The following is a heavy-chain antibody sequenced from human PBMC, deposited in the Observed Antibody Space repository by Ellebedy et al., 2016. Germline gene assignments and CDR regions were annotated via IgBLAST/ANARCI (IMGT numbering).Heavy chain of an antibody. J-gene: IGHJ6*02. CDR3: AREGLTTTVTYYYYYGMDV. Sequence: ASVKVSCKASGYTFTSYDINWVRQATGQGLEWMGWMNPNSGNTGYAQKFQGRVTMTRNTSISTAYMELSSLRSEDTAVYYCAREGLTTTVTYYYYYGMDVWGQGTTVTVSS. CDR2: MNPNSGNT. CDR1: GYTFTSYD. V-gene: IGHV1-8*01. D-gene: IGHD4-11*01.